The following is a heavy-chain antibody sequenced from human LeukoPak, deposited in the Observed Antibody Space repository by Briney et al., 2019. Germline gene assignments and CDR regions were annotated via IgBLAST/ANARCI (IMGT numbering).Heavy chain of an antibody. J-gene: IGHJ6*03. V-gene: IGHV4-34*01. Sequence: SETLSLTCAVYGGSFSGYYWSWIRQPPGKGLGWIGEINHSGSTNYNPSLKSRVTISVDTSKNQFSLKLSSVTAADTAVYYCARGRRFYYYYYMDVWGKGTTVTVSS. CDR1: GGSFSGYY. CDR2: INHSGST. CDR3: ARGRRFYYYYYMDV. D-gene: IGHD1-1*01.